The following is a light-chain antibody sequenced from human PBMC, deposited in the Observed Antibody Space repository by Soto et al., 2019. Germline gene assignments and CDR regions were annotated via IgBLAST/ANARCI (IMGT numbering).Light chain of an antibody. J-gene: IGLJ1*01. CDR3: SSYTSSRAYV. CDR1: SSDVGGYNY. V-gene: IGLV2-14*01. CDR2: EVS. Sequence: QSALTQPASVSGSPGQSITISCTGTSSDVGGYNYVSWYQQNPGKAPKLIIYEVSNRPSGVSNRFSGSKSGNTASLTISGLQAEDEADYYCSSYTSSRAYVFGIGTKVTVL.